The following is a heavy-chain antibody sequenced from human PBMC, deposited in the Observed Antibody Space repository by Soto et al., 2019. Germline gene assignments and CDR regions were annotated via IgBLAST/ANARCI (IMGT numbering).Heavy chain of an antibody. V-gene: IGHV3-48*01. CDR3: ARDNGRYSGYGLD. D-gene: IGHD5-12*01. CDR2: ISSSSSTI. J-gene: IGHJ4*02. CDR1: GFTFSSYS. Sequence: GGSLRLSCAASGFTFSSYSMNWVRQAPGKGLEWVSYISSSSSTIYYADSVKGRFTISRDNAKNSLYLQMNSLRAEDTAVYYCARDNGRYSGYGLDWGQGTLVTVSS.